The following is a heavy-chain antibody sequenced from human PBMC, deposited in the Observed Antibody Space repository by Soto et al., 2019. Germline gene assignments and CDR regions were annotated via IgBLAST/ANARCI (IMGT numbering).Heavy chain of an antibody. J-gene: IGHJ6*02. Sequence: SQTLSLTCAISGDSVSSNSAAWNWIRQPPSRGLEWLGRTYYRSKWYNDYAESVKSRVTINPDTSKNQFSLQVNSVTPEDTAVYYCTRGYGMDVWGQGTTVTVSS. CDR2: TYYRSKWYN. CDR1: GDSVSSNSAA. V-gene: IGHV6-1*01. CDR3: TRGYGMDV.